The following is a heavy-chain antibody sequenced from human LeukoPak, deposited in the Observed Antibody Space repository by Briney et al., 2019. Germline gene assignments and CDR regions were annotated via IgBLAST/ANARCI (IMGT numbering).Heavy chain of an antibody. CDR1: GGSFSGYY. J-gene: IGHJ4*02. Sequence: SETLSLTCAVYGGSFSGYYWSWIRQPPGKGLEWIGEINHSGSTNYNPSLKSRVTISVDTSKNQFSLKLSSVTAADTAVYYCARGPGYYDSSGYFNFDYWGQGTLVTVSS. V-gene: IGHV4-34*01. CDR3: ARGPGYYDSSGYFNFDY. D-gene: IGHD3-22*01. CDR2: INHSGST.